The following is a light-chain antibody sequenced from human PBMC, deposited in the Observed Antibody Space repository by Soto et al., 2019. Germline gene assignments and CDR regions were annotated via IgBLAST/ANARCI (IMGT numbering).Light chain of an antibody. Sequence: QSALTQPASVSGSPGQSITISCTGTSSDVGGYNYVSWYQQHPGKVPKLMIYEVSSRPSGVSSRFSGSKSGSTASLTISGLQAEDEGDYYCSSSTTSSTLVFGTGTKLTVL. CDR2: EVS. J-gene: IGLJ1*01. CDR3: SSSTTSSTLV. CDR1: SSDVGGYNY. V-gene: IGLV2-14*01.